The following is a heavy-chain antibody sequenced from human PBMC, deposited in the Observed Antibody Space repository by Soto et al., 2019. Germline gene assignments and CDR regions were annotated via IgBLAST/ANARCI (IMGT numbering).Heavy chain of an antibody. CDR1: GFTFNSYG. CDR3: ARTSSAWSDFHYYSLDV. V-gene: IGHV3-30*03. D-gene: IGHD2-2*01. J-gene: IGHJ6*02. Sequence: AGSLRLSCAASGFTFNSYGMHWVRQGPGNGLEWVAFISYDSTKTYYADSVKGRFTISRDNSNSALYVQMNSLTGEDTAVYYCARTSSAWSDFHYYSLDVWGQGTTVTVSS. CDR2: ISYDSTKT.